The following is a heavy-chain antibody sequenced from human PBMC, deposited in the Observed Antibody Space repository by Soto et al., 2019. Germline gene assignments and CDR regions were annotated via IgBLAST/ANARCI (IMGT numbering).Heavy chain of an antibody. CDR1: GGSISSYY. V-gene: IGHV4-59*01. Sequence: PSETLSLTYTVSGGSISSYYWSWIRQPPGKGLEWIGYIYYSGSTNYNPSLKSRVTISVDTSKNQFSLKLSSVTAADTAVYYCARETQGLTIFGVVTSERYFDYWGQGTLVTVSS. D-gene: IGHD3-3*01. CDR2: IYYSGST. CDR3: ARETQGLTIFGVVTSERYFDY. J-gene: IGHJ4*02.